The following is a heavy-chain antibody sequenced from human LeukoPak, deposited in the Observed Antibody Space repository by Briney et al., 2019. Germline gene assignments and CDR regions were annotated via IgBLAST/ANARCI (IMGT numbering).Heavy chain of an antibody. V-gene: IGHV3-53*01. CDR2: IYSGGST. CDR1: GFTVSSNY. D-gene: IGHD4-17*01. J-gene: IGHJ4*02. CDR3: ARVTVTTYFDY. Sequence: PGGSLRLPCAASGFTVSSNYMSWVRQAPGKGLEWVSVIYSGGSTYYADSVKGRFTISRDNSKDTLYLQMNSLRAEDTAVYYCARVTVTTYFDYWGQGTLVTVSS.